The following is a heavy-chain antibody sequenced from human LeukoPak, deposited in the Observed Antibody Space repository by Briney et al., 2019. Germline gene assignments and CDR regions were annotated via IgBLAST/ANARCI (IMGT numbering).Heavy chain of an antibody. CDR3: ARDAPSYYFDY. J-gene: IGHJ4*02. D-gene: IGHD2-2*01. CDR2: ISSSSSTI. V-gene: IGHV3-48*01. CDR1: GFTFSSYS. Sequence: PGGSLRLSCAASGFTFSSYSMTWVRQAPGKGLEWVSYISSSSSTIYYADSVKGRFTISRDNAKSSLYLQMNSLRAEDTAVYYCARDAPSYYFDYWGQGTLVTVSS.